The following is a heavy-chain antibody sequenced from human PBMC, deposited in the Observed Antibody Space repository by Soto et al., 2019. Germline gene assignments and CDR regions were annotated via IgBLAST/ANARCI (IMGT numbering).Heavy chain of an antibody. V-gene: IGHV4-34*01. CDR1: GGSFSCYY. Sequence: PSETLSLTCAVYGGSFSCYYWTWIRQPPGKGLEWIGEINHSGTINFNPSLKSRLTISLDTSKKHFSLKLSSVTDADTAAYYCARADRTLVTSYSLDVWGQGTTVP. CDR2: INHSGTI. J-gene: IGHJ6*02. CDR3: ARADRTLVTSYSLDV. D-gene: IGHD2-21*02.